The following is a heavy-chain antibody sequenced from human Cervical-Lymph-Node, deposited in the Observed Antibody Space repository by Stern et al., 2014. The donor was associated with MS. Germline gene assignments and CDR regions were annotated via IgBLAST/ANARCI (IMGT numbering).Heavy chain of an antibody. J-gene: IGHJ4*02. CDR2: INPNSGAT. Sequence: VQLVASGAEVKKPGASVKVSCKASGYTFTDYYIHWVRQAPGQGLEWMGWINPNSGATNYAQKFQGWVTMTRDTSITTAYMELSRLRSDDTAIYYCARPIAVAGNCFDHWGQGTLVTVSS. CDR3: ARPIAVAGNCFDH. CDR1: GYTFTDYY. V-gene: IGHV1-2*04. D-gene: IGHD6-19*01.